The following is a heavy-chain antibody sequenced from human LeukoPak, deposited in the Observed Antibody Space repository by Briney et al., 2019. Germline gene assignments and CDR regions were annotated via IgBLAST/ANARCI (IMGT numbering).Heavy chain of an antibody. J-gene: IGHJ6*04. CDR1: GNTFSGYA. CDR2: IIPIFGTA. V-gene: IGHV1-69*01. CDR3: ASLTVTTQRDV. Sequence: SVKVACKASGNTFSGYAISWVRQATGQGLEWMGGIIPIFGTANYAQKFRGRVTITADESTSTAYMELSSLRSEDTAVYYCASLTVTTQRDVWGKGTTVTVSS. D-gene: IGHD4-17*01.